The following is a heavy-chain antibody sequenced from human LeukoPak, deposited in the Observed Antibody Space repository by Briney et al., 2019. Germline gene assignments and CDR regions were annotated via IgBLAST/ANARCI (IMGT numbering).Heavy chain of an antibody. D-gene: IGHD3-3*01. CDR2: MNPNSGNT. CDR1: GYTFTSYD. J-gene: IGHJ6*02. V-gene: IGHV1-8*01. CDR3: ARDRSRVTIFGVVIIRDYYYGMDV. Sequence: ASVKVSCKASGYTFTSYDINWVRQATGQGLEWMGWMNPNSGNTGYAQKFQGRVTMTRNTSISTAYMELSRLRSDDTAVYYCARDRSRVTIFGVVIIRDYYYGMDVWGQGTTVTVSS.